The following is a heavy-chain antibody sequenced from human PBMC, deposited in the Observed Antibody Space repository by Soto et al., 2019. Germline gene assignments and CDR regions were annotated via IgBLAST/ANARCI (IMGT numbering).Heavy chain of an antibody. D-gene: IGHD3-10*01. Sequence: GGSLRLSCTASGFTFDDYGMSWVRQAPGKGLEWVSGINWNGGSTGYADSVKGRFTISRDNAKNSLYLQMNSLRAEDTALYHCARERYGPGSYLNYYYMDVWGKGTTVTVSS. CDR3: ARERYGPGSYLNYYYMDV. CDR2: INWNGGST. CDR1: GFTFDDYG. J-gene: IGHJ6*03. V-gene: IGHV3-20*01.